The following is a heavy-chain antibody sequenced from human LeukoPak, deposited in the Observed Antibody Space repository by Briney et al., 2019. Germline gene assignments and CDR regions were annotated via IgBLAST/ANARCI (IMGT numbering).Heavy chain of an antibody. D-gene: IGHD5-18*01. CDR2: ISSDGSNK. J-gene: IGHJ4*02. V-gene: IGHV3-30*03. CDR1: GFTFGSHA. Sequence: GGSLRLSCAASGFTFGSHAMNWVRQAPGKGLEWVAVISSDGSNKFYVDSVKGRFTISRDNPKNTLYLQMNSLRPEDTAVYYCATDSSSRIQLWTPLKYWGQGTLVTVSS. CDR3: ATDSSSRIQLWTPLKY.